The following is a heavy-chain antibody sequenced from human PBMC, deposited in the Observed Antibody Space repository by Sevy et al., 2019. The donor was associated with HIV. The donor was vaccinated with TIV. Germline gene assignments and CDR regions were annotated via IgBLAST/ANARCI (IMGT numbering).Heavy chain of an antibody. V-gene: IGHV3-23*01. CDR2: ISGSGGST. D-gene: IGHD3-16*01. CDR3: GKGSYRYGYVGGEFDY. CDR1: GFTFSSYA. Sequence: GGSLRLSCAASGFTFSSYAMSWVRQAPGKGLEWVSAISGSGGSTYYADSVKGRFTISRDNSKNTLYLQMNSLRAEDTAVFFCGKGSYRYGYVGGEFDYWGQGTLVTVSS. J-gene: IGHJ4*02.